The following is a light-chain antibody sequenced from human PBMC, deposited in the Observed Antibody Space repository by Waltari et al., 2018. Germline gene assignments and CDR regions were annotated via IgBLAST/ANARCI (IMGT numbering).Light chain of an antibody. J-gene: IGKJ1*01. CDR1: QSIGRY. Sequence: EVVLTQSRGTLSLSRGERDTLSCRASQSIGRYLVWYQQRPGQAPRLLIYAASTRATGIPDRFSGSGSGTDFTLTISRLEPEDFAVYYCQNHERLPATFGQGTKVEIK. CDR2: AAS. CDR3: QNHERLPAT. V-gene: IGKV3-20*01.